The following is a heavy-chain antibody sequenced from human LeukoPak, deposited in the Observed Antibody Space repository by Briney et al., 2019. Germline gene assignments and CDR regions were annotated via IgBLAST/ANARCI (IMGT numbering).Heavy chain of an antibody. Sequence: GESLKISFKGSGYSFPSYWIGWVRQMPGKGLEWMGTIYPGDSDTRYRPSFKGQVTISADKSSSTAYLQWSSLKASDTAMYYCARHYYGSESYCLDYWGQGTLVTVSS. CDR1: GYSFPSYW. CDR3: ARHYYGSESYCLDY. CDR2: IYPGDSDT. D-gene: IGHD3-10*01. V-gene: IGHV5-51*01. J-gene: IGHJ4*02.